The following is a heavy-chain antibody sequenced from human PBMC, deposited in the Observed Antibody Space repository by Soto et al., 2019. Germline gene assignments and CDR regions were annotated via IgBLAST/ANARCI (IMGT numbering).Heavy chain of an antibody. CDR2: IYYSGST. Sequence: PSETLSLTCTVSGGSISSYYWSWIRQPPGKGLEWIGYIYYSGSTNYNPSLKSRVTISVDTSKNQCSLKLSSVTAADTAVYYCARVGNDILTGSSLGGYYYYYYGMDVWGPGTTVTVSS. V-gene: IGHV4-59*01. CDR3: ARVGNDILTGSSLGGYYYYYYGMDV. D-gene: IGHD3-9*01. CDR1: GGSISSYY. J-gene: IGHJ6*02.